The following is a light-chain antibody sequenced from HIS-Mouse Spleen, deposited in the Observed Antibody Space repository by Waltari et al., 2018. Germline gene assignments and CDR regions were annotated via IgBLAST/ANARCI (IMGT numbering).Light chain of an antibody. V-gene: IGLV2-14*03. CDR3: SSYTSSSTPV. Sequence: QSALTQPASVSGSPGQSITISCTGTSSDVGGYNSVSWYQQHPGKAPKPMIYDVSNRPSGVSNRFSGSKSGNTASLTISGLQAEDEADYYCSSYTSSSTPVFGGGTKLTVL. CDR2: DVS. CDR1: SSDVGGYNS. J-gene: IGLJ2*01.